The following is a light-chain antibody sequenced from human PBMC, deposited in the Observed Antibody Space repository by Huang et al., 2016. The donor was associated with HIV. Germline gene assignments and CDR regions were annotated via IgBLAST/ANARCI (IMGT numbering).Light chain of an antibody. Sequence: DIVMTQSPDSLAVSLGERATINCRSSQSILYSSNNKNYFAWYQQKPGQPPKLLIYWASTRESGVPDRFSGSGSGTDFTLTISSLQAEDVAVYHCQQYYISPFTFGQGTKLEIK. J-gene: IGKJ2*01. CDR1: QSILYSSNNKNY. CDR3: QQYYISPFT. V-gene: IGKV4-1*01. CDR2: WAS.